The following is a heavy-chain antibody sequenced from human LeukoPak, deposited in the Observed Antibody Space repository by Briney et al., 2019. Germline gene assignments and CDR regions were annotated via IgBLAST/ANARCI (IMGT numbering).Heavy chain of an antibody. CDR2: IYTSGST. D-gene: IGHD3-22*01. V-gene: IGHV4-4*07. CDR3: ARVHYDSRAFDP. J-gene: IGHJ5*02. CDR1: GGSISSYY. Sequence: SETLSLTCTVSGGSISSYYWSWIRQPAGKGLEWIGRIYTSGSTNYNPSLKSRVTMSVATSKNQFSLKLSSVTAADTAVYYCARVHYDSRAFDPWGQGTLVTVSS.